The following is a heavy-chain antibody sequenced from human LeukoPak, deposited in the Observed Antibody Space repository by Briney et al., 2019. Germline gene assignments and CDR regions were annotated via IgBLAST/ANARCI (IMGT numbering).Heavy chain of an antibody. V-gene: IGHV3-7*03. CDR1: GFTFNNFW. CDR3: AKGLLWFGELFYYFDY. D-gene: IGHD3-10*01. J-gene: IGHJ4*02. Sequence: GGSLRLSCAASGFTFNNFWMSWVRQAPGKGLEWVANIKQDGNEKYYVDSVKGRFTISRDNSKNTLYLQMNSLRAEDTAVYYCAKGLLWFGELFYYFDYWGQGTLVTVSS. CDR2: IKQDGNEK.